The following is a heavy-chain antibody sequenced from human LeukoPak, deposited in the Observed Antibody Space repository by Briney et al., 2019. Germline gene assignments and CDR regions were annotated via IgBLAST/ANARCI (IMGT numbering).Heavy chain of an antibody. CDR1: GFSFSDFD. D-gene: IGHD3-10*01. CDR2: IRSDGSNT. CDR3: AIIPLGGRFDY. J-gene: IGHJ4*02. Sequence: GGSLRLSCATSGFSFSDFDMQWVRQAPGQGLEWVAFIRSDGSNTYYGDSVKGRFTISRDNSKKILHLQMNSLRPGDTALYYCAIIPLGGRFDYWGQGTLVIASS. V-gene: IGHV3-30*02.